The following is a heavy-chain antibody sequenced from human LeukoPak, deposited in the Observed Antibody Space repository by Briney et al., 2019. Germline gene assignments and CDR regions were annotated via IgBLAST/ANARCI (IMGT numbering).Heavy chain of an antibody. V-gene: IGHV1-18*04. CDR1: GYTFSSYG. CDR2: ISAFNGNS. CDR3: ARSFIAVAATAYDY. Sequence: ASVKVSCKASGYTFSSYGIGWVRQAPGQRPEWLGWISAFNGNSNYAPKFQGRVTVTTDTSTNTAYMELRSLRSDDTAVYYCARSFIAVAATAYDYWGQGTRVTVSS. J-gene: IGHJ4*02. D-gene: IGHD6-19*01.